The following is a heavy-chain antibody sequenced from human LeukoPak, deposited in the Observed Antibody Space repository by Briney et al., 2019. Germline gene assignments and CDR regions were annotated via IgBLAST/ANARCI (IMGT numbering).Heavy chain of an antibody. D-gene: IGHD3-3*01. Sequence: PSETLSLTCAVYGGSFSDYYWSWIRQSPLKGLEWIGEINHSGNTNYNPSLKSRVTISVDTSKNQFALKLSSVTAADTAVYYCATNRSWIGYSSWGQATLVTVSS. CDR3: ATNRSWIGYSS. J-gene: IGHJ4*02. V-gene: IGHV4-34*01. CDR1: GGSFSDYY. CDR2: INHSGNT.